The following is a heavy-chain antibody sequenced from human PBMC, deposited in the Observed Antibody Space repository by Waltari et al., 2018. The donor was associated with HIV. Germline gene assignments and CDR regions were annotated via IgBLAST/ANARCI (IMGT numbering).Heavy chain of an antibody. D-gene: IGHD3-22*01. J-gene: IGHJ4*02. Sequence: QVQLQESGPGLVKPSGTLSLTCAVYGGSISSSHRWSWVRQPPGKGLEWLGEIYPSGSTNYNPSLKSRVTISVDKSKNQFSLKLSSVTAADTAVYSCARVSHSHYYDTSGHPGFDYWGQGTLVTVSS. V-gene: IGHV4-4*02. CDR3: ARVSHSHYYDTSGHPGFDY. CDR2: IYPSGST. CDR1: GGSISSSHR.